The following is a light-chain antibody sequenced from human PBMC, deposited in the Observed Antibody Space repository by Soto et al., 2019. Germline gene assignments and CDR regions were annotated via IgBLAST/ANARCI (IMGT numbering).Light chain of an antibody. V-gene: IGKV1-39*01. CDR2: AAS. J-gene: IGKJ2*01. CDR1: QSISSY. Sequence: DIQMTQSPSSLSASVGDRVTITCRASQSISSYLNWYQQKPGKAPKLLIYAASSLQSGVSSRFSGSGSGTDFTLTIGSLQPEDFATYYCLQSYSTPMYTFGQGTKLEI. CDR3: LQSYSTPMYT.